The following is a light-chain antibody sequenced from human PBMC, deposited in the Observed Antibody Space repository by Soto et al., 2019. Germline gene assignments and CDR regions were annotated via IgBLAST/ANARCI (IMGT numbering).Light chain of an antibody. CDR1: QNVSVS. CDR2: DVS. V-gene: IGKV1-5*01. J-gene: IGKJ1*01. CDR3: QQYDYSRS. Sequence: IQMTQSPSTLSASVGDSVSITFRASQNVSVSLAWYQHKPGEAPKLLIYDVSNLETGVPSRFSGSGSGTEFSLTIRSLQPDDFAIYYCQQYDYSRSFGQGTKV.